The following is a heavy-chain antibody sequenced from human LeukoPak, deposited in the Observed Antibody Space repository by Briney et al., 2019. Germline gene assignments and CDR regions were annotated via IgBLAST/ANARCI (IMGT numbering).Heavy chain of an antibody. CDR3: ARATRPRGDFDY. Sequence: ASVKVSCKASGYTFTSYDINWVRQATGQGLEWMGWMNPNSGNTGYAQKFQGRVTMTRNTSISTAYMELSSLRSEDTAVYYCARATRPRGDFDYWGQGTLVTVSS. V-gene: IGHV1-8*01. D-gene: IGHD6-6*01. J-gene: IGHJ4*02. CDR2: MNPNSGNT. CDR1: GYTFTSYD.